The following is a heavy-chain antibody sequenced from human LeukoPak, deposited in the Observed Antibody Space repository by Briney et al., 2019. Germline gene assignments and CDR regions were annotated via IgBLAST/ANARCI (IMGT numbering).Heavy chain of an antibody. CDR1: GFTFDDYA. D-gene: IGHD3-10*01. Sequence: GRSLRLSCAASGFTFDDYAMHWVRQAPGKGLEWVSGISWNSGSIGYADSVKGRFTISRDNAKNSLYLQMNSLRAEDTALYYCAKDPSLGSGSYYNEAWGYFDYWGQGTLVTVSS. J-gene: IGHJ4*02. V-gene: IGHV3-9*01. CDR2: ISWNSGSI. CDR3: AKDPSLGSGSYYNEAWGYFDY.